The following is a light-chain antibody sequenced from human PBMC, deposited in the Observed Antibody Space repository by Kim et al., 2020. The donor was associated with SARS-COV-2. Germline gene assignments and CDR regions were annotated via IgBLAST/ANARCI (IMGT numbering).Light chain of an antibody. CDR1: QDINKF. V-gene: IGKV1-17*03. J-gene: IGKJ2*03. CDR2: HAS. CDR3: LQHKSYPYS. Sequence: SASVGDRVTSNSRASQDINKFLTWFQQKTGKVPKRLIYHASTVQSGVPARFSGSGSGTEFSLTISSLQPEDFATYYCLQHKSYPYSFGQGTKLEI.